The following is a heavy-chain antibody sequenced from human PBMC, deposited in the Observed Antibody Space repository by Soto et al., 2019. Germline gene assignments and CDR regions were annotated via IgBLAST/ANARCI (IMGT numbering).Heavy chain of an antibody. CDR2: ISSSSTYI. CDR3: ARVPSGSTRYYYYMDV. CDR1: GFTFSSDF. V-gene: IGHV3-21*01. D-gene: IGHD2-2*01. Sequence: GGSLRRSCAGSGFTFSSDFVNWVRLAQGKGLEWVSFISSSSTYIYYADSVKGRFTISRDNAKNSLYLQMNSLRAEDTAVYYCARVPSGSTRYYYYMDVWGKGTTVTVS. J-gene: IGHJ6*03.